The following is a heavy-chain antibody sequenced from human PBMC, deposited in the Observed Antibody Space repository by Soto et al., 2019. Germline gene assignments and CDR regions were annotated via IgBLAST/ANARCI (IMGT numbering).Heavy chain of an antibody. CDR2: ISYDGSNK. V-gene: IGHV3-30-3*01. CDR3: ARDENSSGWYVLYYFDY. J-gene: IGHJ4*02. CDR1: GFTFSSYA. Sequence: GGSLRLSCAASGFTFSSYAMHWVRQAPGKGLEWVAVISYDGSNKYYADSVKGRFTISRDNSKNTLYLQMNSLRAEDTAVYYCARDENSSGWYVLYYFDYWGQGTLVTVSS. D-gene: IGHD6-19*01.